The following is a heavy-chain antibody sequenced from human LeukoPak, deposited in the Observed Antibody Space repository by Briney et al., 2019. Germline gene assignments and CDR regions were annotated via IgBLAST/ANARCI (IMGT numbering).Heavy chain of an antibody. CDR1: NGSISSTNW. CDR2: IYHSGTT. CDR3: VRVVVVSATLKDWFDP. Sequence: SETLSLTCAVSNGSISSTNWWSWVRQSPGKGLEYIGEIYHSGTTNYNPSLKSRVTISLDKSKNHFSLKLTSVTAADTAVYYCVRVVVVSATLKDWFDPWGQGILVTVSS. D-gene: IGHD2-15*01. J-gene: IGHJ5*02. V-gene: IGHV4-4*02.